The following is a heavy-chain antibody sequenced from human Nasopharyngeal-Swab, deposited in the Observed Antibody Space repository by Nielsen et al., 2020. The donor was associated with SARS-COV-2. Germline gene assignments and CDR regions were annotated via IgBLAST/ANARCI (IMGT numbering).Heavy chain of an antibody. CDR1: GFTFSSSA. D-gene: IGHD6-19*01. J-gene: IGHJ4*02. V-gene: IGHV3-23*01. CDR2: IDSSGGST. Sequence: GGSLRLSCAASGFTFSSSAMSWVRQAPGKGLEWVSTIDSSGGSTYYADSVKGRFTISRDNAKNSLYLQMNSLRDEDTAVYYCAREAVAGPDYWGQGTLVTVSS. CDR3: AREAVAGPDY.